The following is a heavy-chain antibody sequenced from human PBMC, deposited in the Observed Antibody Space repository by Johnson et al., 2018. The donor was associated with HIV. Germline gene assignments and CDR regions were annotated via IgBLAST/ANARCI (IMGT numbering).Heavy chain of an antibody. V-gene: IGHV3-66*01. Sequence: VQLMESGGGLVQPGGSLRLSCAASGFSVSSNYMSWVRQAPGKGLEWVSVISSGGDTYYADSVRGRFTISRDNSKNSLYLQMNSLRAEDTAVYYCARDEGDGYRHDAFDIWGQGTMVTVSS. CDR3: ARDEGDGYRHDAFDI. D-gene: IGHD5-24*01. J-gene: IGHJ3*02. CDR1: GFSVSSNY. CDR2: ISSGGDT.